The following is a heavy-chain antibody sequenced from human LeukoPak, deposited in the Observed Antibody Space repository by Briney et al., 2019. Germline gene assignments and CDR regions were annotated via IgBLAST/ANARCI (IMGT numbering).Heavy chain of an antibody. D-gene: IGHD3-22*01. CDR2: IKQDGSGK. V-gene: IGHV3-7*01. Sequence: PGGSLRLSCAASGFTFSSYWMSWVRQAPGKGLESVANIKQDGSGKYYVDSVKGRFTISSDNAKNSLYLQMNSLIAEDTAVYYCAGEEYYYDSSGYRPGAFDIWGQGTMVTVSS. CDR3: AGEEYYYDSSGYRPGAFDI. J-gene: IGHJ3*02. CDR1: GFTFSSYW.